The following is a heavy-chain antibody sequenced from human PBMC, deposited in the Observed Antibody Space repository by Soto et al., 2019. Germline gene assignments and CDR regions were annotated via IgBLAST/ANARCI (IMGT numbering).Heavy chain of an antibody. D-gene: IGHD2-15*01. V-gene: IGHV1-2*04. CDR2: INPNSGGT. CDR3: ARAPFVVAATGAFDI. CDR1: GYTFTSYY. J-gene: IGHJ3*02. Sequence: ASVKVSCKASGYTFTSYYMHWVRQAPGQGLEWMGIINPNSGGTNYAQKFQGWVTMTRDTSISTAYMELSRLRSDDTAVYYCARAPFVVAATGAFDIWGQGTMVTVSS.